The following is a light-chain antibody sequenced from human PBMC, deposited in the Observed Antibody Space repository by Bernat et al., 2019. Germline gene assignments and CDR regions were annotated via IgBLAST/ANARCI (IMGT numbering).Light chain of an antibody. CDR3: SSYVGSDTVI. V-gene: IGLV2-8*01. Sequence: QSALTQPASVSGSPGQSVTISCTGTSSDVGGYNYVSWYQQHPGEAPKLMIYEVTKRPSGVPDRFSGSKSGNTASLTVSGLQTEDEADYYCSSYVGSDTVIFGGGTKLTVL. CDR1: SSDVGGYNY. CDR2: EVT. J-gene: IGLJ2*01.